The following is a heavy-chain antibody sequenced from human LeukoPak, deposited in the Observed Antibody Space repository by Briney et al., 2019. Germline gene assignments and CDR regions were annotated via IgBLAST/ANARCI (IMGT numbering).Heavy chain of an antibody. CDR1: GFTFRDAR. D-gene: IGHD3-3*01. CDR3: AKHIYGVVSIQQ. Sequence: GGSLRLSCAASGFTFRDARMTWVRQAPGKGLEWVGRIRSKTDGGTTDYAVSVQGRFTISRDDSKNTLYLQMSSLKTEDTAVYYCAKHIYGVVSIQQWGQGTLVTVSS. J-gene: IGHJ1*01. V-gene: IGHV3-15*01. CDR2: IRSKTDGGTT.